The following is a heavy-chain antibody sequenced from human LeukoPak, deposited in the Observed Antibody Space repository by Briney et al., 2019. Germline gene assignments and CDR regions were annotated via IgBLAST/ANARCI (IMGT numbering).Heavy chain of an antibody. J-gene: IGHJ6*02. CDR1: GYTFTSYG. CDR2: ISAYNGNT. V-gene: IGHV1-18*01. D-gene: IGHD5-18*01. Sequence: ASVKVTCKASGYTFTSYGISWVRQAPGQGLEWMGWISAYNGNTNYAQKLQGRVTMTTDTSTSTAYMELRSLRSDDTAVYYCARDRGYSYGSYYYYGMDVWGQGTTVTVSS. CDR3: ARDRGYSYGSYYYYGMDV.